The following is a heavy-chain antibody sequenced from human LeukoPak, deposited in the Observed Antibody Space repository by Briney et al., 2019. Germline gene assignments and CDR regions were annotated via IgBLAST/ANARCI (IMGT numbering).Heavy chain of an antibody. CDR3: AKDPSTLTIRDDY. V-gene: IGHV3-23*01. D-gene: IGHD5-24*01. CDR1: GFTFGSYG. CDR2: IHPSGTNT. J-gene: IGHJ4*02. Sequence: GGTLRLACAASGFTFGSYGMSWVRQAPGKGLEWVSTIHPSGTNTYYADSVKGRFTISRDNSKNKLFLLMSTLRADDTAIYYCAKDPSTLTIRDDYWGQGTLVTVSS.